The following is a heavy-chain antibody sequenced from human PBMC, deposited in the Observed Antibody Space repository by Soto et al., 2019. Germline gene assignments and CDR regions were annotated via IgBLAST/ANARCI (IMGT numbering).Heavy chain of an antibody. D-gene: IGHD3-10*01. Sequence: PGGSLRLSCAASGFTFNSYWMSWLRQAPGKGLEWVANINQDGSETYYEDSVKGRCSISRDHAKNSPYLQMNSPRVDDAAVYSCARGYTIAWFGKRERGNKWFAPWGQGTLVTVSS. J-gene: IGHJ5*02. CDR3: ARGYTIAWFGKRERGNKWFAP. V-gene: IGHV3-7*03. CDR1: GFTFNSYW. CDR2: INQDGSET.